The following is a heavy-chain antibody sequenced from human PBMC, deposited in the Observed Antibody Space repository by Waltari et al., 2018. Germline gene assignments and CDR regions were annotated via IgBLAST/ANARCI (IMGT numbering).Heavy chain of an antibody. CDR3: ARTWRENTFDI. Sequence: EVQLVESGGGLVQPGGSLRLSCAASGFSLSGYSMSWVRQTAGKGVVWLASAGFDGTTMYYAGSVKGRFTISRDIRENSVYLQMNSLRVEDTGLFYCARTWRENTFDIWGQGTMVTVSS. CDR2: AGFDGTTM. D-gene: IGHD2-2*02. J-gene: IGHJ3*02. CDR1: GFSLSGYS. V-gene: IGHV3-48*03.